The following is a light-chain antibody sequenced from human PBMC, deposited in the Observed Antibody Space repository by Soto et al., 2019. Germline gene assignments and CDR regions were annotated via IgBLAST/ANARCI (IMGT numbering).Light chain of an antibody. CDR1: QSLLHSNGYNY. Sequence: DIVMTQSPLSLPVTPGEPASISCRSSQSLLHSNGYNYLDWYLQKPGQSPQLLIFLGSNRASGVPDRFSGSGSGTDFTLKIGRVEAEDVGVYYCMQALQTSITFGQGTRLEIK. CDR2: LGS. CDR3: MQALQTSIT. J-gene: IGKJ5*01. V-gene: IGKV2-28*01.